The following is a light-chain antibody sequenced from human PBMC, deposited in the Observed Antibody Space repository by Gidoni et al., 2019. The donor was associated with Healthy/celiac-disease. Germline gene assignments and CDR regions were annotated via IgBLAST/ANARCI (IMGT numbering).Light chain of an antibody. J-gene: IGKJ1*01. CDR3: QQYYRSPWT. CDR1: QSVLYSSSNKNY. Sequence: DIVMTQSPDSLAVSLGERATINCKSSQSVLYSSSNKNYLAWSQQRPGQPPKLLIYWASTRESGVPDRFSGSGSGTDFTLTISSLQAEDVAVYYCQQYYRSPWTFGQGTKVEIK. V-gene: IGKV4-1*01. CDR2: WAS.